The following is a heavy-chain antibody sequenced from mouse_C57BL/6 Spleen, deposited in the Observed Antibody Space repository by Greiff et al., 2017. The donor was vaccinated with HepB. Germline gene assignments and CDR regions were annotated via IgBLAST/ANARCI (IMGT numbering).Heavy chain of an antibody. J-gene: IGHJ2*01. CDR3: ARSPGAYYGSSYDY. Sequence: EVMLVESEGGLVQPGSSMKLSCTASGFTFSDYYMAWVRQVPEKGLEWVANINYDGSSTYYLDSLKSRFIISRDNAKNILYLQMSSLKSEDTATYYCARSPGAYYGSSYDYWGQGTTLTVSS. D-gene: IGHD1-1*01. CDR1: GFTFSDYY. CDR2: INYDGSST. V-gene: IGHV5-16*01.